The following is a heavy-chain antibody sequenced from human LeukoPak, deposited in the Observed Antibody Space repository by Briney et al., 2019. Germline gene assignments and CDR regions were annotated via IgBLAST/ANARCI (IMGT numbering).Heavy chain of an antibody. D-gene: IGHD3-10*01. CDR1: GFTFDDYG. CDR2: INWNGGST. J-gene: IGHJ4*02. Sequence: GGSLRLSCAASGFTFDDYGMSWVRQAPGKGLEWVSGINWNGGSTYYADSVKGRFTISRDNAKNSLYLQMNSLRAEDTAVYYCARDREDYYGSGAYDYWGQGTLVTVSS. V-gene: IGHV3-20*04. CDR3: ARDREDYYGSGAYDY.